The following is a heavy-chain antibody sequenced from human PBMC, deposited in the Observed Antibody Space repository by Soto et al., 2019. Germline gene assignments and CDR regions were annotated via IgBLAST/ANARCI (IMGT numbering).Heavy chain of an antibody. CDR3: ARVPGHKNSRGDF. CDR2: INPKSGDT. CDR1: GYTFPHYF. Sequence: QVRLVQSGPEVRRPGASVTVSCKASGYTFPHYFIHWVRRAPGQGLEWMGYINPKSGDTHYSQTFRGRVSMTVDTSTDTASVGLSSLKSDDTAVYFCARVPGHKNSRGDFWGQGTPITVSS. V-gene: IGHV1-2*02. D-gene: IGHD3-10*01. J-gene: IGHJ4*02.